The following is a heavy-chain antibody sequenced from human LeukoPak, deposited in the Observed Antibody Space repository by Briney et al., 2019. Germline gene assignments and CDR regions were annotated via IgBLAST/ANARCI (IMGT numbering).Heavy chain of an antibody. D-gene: IGHD3-22*01. CDR3: AKDGGNYYDR. CDR1: GFTFTNYG. Sequence: GGSLRLSCTTSGFTFTNYGINWVRQAPGKGLEWVAAIWYDGSKTSYTDSVKGRFTVSRDISKNTVYLQMNGLKAEDTAVYYCAKDGGNYYDRWGQGTLVTISS. V-gene: IGHV3-33*06. J-gene: IGHJ4*02. CDR2: IWYDGSKT.